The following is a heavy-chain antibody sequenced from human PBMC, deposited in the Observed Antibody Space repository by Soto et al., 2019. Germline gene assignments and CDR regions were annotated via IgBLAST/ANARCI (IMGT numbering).Heavy chain of an antibody. Sequence: GGSLRLSCAASGFTFSSYSMNWVRQAPGKGLEWVSSISSSSSYIYYADSVKGRFTISRDNAKNSLYLQMNSLRAEDTAVYYCARDPPGYYYDSSGYYPDYWGQGTLVTVSS. CDR1: GFTFSSYS. J-gene: IGHJ4*02. CDR2: ISSSSSYI. CDR3: ARDPPGYYYDSSGYYPDY. D-gene: IGHD3-22*01. V-gene: IGHV3-21*01.